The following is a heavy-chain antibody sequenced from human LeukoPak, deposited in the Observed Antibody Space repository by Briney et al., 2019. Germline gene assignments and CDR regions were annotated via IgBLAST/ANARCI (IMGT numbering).Heavy chain of an antibody. D-gene: IGHD3-10*01. CDR2: ISSSGSTI. V-gene: IGHV3-48*03. CDR1: GFTFSSYE. J-gene: IGHJ4*02. Sequence: GGSLRLSCAASGFTFSSYEMNWVRQAPGKGLEWVSYISSSGSTIYYADSVKGRFTISRDNAKNSLYLQMNSLRAEDTAVYYCAGAGYYGSGSLVDFDYWGQGTLVTVSS. CDR3: AGAGYYGSGSLVDFDY.